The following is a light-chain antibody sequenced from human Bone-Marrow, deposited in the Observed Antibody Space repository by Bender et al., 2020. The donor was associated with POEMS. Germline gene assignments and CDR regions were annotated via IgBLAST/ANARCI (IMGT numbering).Light chain of an antibody. CDR3: QAWDNSIAV. Sequence: SYELTQPPSVSVSPGQTASITCSGDKLGDKYVCWYQQKPGQSPVVVMYQDTKRPSGIPERFSGSNSGNTATLTISGTQAMDEADYYCQAWDNSIAVFGTGTKVTVL. CDR2: QDT. CDR1: KLGDKY. V-gene: IGLV3-1*01. J-gene: IGLJ1*01.